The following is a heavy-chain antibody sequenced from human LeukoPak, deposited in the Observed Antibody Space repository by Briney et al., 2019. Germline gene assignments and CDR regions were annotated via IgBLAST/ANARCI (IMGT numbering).Heavy chain of an antibody. D-gene: IGHD5-24*01. V-gene: IGHV4-59*08. CDR3: ARHPRTMARWFDP. Sequence: SETLSLTCTVSGGSISSYYWSWIRQPPGKGLEWIGYIYYSGSTNYNPSLKSRVTISVDTSKNQFSLKLSSVTAADTAVYYCARHPRTMARWFDPWGQGTLVTVSS. CDR2: IYYSGST. CDR1: GGSISSYY. J-gene: IGHJ5*02.